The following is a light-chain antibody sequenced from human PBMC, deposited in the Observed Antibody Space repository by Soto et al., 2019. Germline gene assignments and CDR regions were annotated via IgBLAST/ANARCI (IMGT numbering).Light chain of an antibody. V-gene: IGKV1-39*01. CDR1: QSIGSH. J-gene: IGKJ1*01. CDR3: QQSYSSWT. Sequence: DIPLTQSPSSLSASVGDRVTITCRASQSIGSHLNWFQQQPGKAPNLLIYAASSLHSGVPSRFSGSGSGTDFTLTISSLQPEDVATFFCQQSYSSWTFGQGTKVDIK. CDR2: AAS.